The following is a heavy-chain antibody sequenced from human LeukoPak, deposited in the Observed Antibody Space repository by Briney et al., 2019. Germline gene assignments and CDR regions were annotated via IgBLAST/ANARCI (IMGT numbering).Heavy chain of an antibody. CDR1: GFTFSSHA. V-gene: IGHV3-30*04. CDR3: ARDYRVGCTGGACFPIDY. Sequence: PGRSLRLSCAASGFTFSSHAMHWVRQAPGKGLEWVAVIAYEGSNQYYADSVRGRFTISRDNSKNTLYLQMNSLRDEDTALYYCARDYRVGCTGGACFPIDYWGQGTLVTVSS. D-gene: IGHD2-8*02. J-gene: IGHJ4*02. CDR2: IAYEGSNQ.